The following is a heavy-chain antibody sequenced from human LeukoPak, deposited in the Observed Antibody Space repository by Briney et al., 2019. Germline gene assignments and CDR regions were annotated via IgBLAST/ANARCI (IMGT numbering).Heavy chain of an antibody. V-gene: IGHV3-23*01. CDR3: AKEADDWYPRPFDY. Sequence: HPGGSLRLSCAASGFTFDDYAMHWVRQAPGKGLEWVSAIGGSGDSTYYADSVKGRFTISRDNSKNTLYLQMNSLTAEDTAVYYCAKEADDWYPRPFDYWGQGTLVTVSS. CDR2: IGGSGDST. D-gene: IGHD3-9*01. J-gene: IGHJ4*02. CDR1: GFTFDDYA.